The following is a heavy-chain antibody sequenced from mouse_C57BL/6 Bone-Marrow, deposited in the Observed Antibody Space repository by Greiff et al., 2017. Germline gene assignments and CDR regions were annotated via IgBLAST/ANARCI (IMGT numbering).Heavy chain of an antibody. CDR2: ISSGSSTI. J-gene: IGHJ3*01. D-gene: IGHD2-1*01. V-gene: IGHV5-17*01. Sequence: EVKLVESGGGLVKPGGSLKLSCAASGFTFSDYGMHWVRQAPEKGLEWVAYISSGSSTIYYAATVKGRFTISRDNAKNTLFLQITSLRSEDTAMYYCARRYYGNYEGFAYWGQGTLVTVSA. CDR3: ARRYYGNYEGFAY. CDR1: GFTFSDYG.